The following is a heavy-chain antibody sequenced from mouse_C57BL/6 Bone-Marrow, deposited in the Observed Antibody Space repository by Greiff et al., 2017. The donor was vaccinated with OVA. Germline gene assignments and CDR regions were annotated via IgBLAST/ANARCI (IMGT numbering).Heavy chain of an antibody. CDR2: IWWDDDK. D-gene: IGHD1-1*01. Sequence: QVTLKVCGPGILQPSQTLSLTCSFSGFSLSTFGMGVGWIRQPSGKGLEWLAHIWWDDDKYYNPALKRRLPISKGTSQNQVFLNIDNVNTADTATYYCARSLYYGSLYYAMDYWGQGTSVTVSS. CDR1: GFSLSTFGMG. CDR3: ARSLYYGSLYYAMDY. J-gene: IGHJ4*01. V-gene: IGHV8-8*01.